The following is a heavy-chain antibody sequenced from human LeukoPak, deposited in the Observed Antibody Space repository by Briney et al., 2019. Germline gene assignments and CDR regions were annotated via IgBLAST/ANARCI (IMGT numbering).Heavy chain of an antibody. CDR1: GGSISSSSYY. CDR2: IYYSGST. J-gene: IGHJ4*02. D-gene: IGHD3-10*01. Sequence: SETLSLTCTVSGGSISSSSYYWGWIRQPPGKGLEWIGSIYYSGSTYYNPSLKSRVTISVDTSKNQFSLKLSSVTAADTAVYYCARVYYYGSGSYAYFDYWGQGTLVTVSS. V-gene: IGHV4-39*07. CDR3: ARVYYYGSGSYAYFDY.